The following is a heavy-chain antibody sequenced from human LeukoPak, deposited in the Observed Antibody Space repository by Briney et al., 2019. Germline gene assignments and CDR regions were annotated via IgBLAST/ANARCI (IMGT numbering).Heavy chain of an antibody. J-gene: IGHJ4*02. D-gene: IGHD2-21*01. CDR1: GFAFSTYW. Sequence: GGSLRLSCAASGFAFSTYWMDWVRQAPGKGLEWVGNINQDGSVKHYVDSVRGRFTISRDNARNSVYLQMSALRVEDTAVYYCTRDFAFWGQGSLVTASS. CDR3: TRDFAF. V-gene: IGHV3-7*01. CDR2: INQDGSVK.